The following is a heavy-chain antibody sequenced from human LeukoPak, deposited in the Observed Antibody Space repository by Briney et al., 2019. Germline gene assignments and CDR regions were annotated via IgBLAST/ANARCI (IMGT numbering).Heavy chain of an antibody. V-gene: IGHV1-2*02. CDR1: GYTFSGYY. D-gene: IGHD3-10*01. CDR2: INPNSGT. J-gene: IGHJ4*02. Sequence: GASVKVSRKASGYTFSGYYIHWVRQGPGQGLEWMGWINPNSGTNYAQNFQGRVTMTRDTSISTAYMELSRLRSDDTAVYYCAREEQHQRGGHLEYWGQGTLVTVSS. CDR3: AREEQHQRGGHLEY.